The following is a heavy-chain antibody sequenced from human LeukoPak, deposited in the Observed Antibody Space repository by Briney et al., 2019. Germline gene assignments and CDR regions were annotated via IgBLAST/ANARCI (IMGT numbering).Heavy chain of an antibody. Sequence: GGSLRLSCAASGFTFSSYAMSWVRQAPGKGLEWVSAISGSGGSTYYADSVKGRFTISRDNSKNTLYLQMDSLRAEDTAVYYCAKDRNTYSYGPFPIDYWGQGTLVTVSS. V-gene: IGHV3-23*01. CDR1: GFTFSSYA. CDR2: ISGSGGST. D-gene: IGHD5-18*01. CDR3: AKDRNTYSYGPFPIDY. J-gene: IGHJ4*02.